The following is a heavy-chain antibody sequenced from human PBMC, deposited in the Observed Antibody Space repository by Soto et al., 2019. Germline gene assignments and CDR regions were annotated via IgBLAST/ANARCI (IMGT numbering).Heavy chain of an antibody. CDR2: IYHSGST. J-gene: IGHJ5*02. CDR3: ARLGPYASGTYSFRHNRFDP. V-gene: IGHV4-30-2*01. D-gene: IGHD3-10*01. Sequence: PSETLSLTCAVSGGSISSGGYSWSWLRKPPGKGLEWIGYIYHSGSTYYNPSLKSRVTISVDRSKNQFSLKLSSVTAADTAVYYCARLGPYASGTYSFRHNRFDPWGQGTLVTVSS. CDR1: GGSISSGGYS.